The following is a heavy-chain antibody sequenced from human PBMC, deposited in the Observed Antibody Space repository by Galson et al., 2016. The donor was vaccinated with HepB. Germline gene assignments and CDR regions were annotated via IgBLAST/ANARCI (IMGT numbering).Heavy chain of an antibody. CDR3: AKDANFWSGYPEDAFDM. J-gene: IGHJ3*02. D-gene: IGHD3-3*01. CDR2: ITGSGGWI. V-gene: IGHV3-23*01. CDR1: GFTFSSYA. Sequence: SLRLSCAASGFTFSSYAMSWVRQAPGKGLEWVSTITGSGGWIKYADSVEGRFTVSRDSSKKMLFLQMNSLRVEDTAVYYCAKDANFWSGYPEDAFDMWGQGTMVTVSS.